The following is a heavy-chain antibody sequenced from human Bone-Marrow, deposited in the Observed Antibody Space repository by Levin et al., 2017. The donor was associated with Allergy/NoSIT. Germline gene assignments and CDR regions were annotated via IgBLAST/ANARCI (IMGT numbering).Heavy chain of an antibody. V-gene: IGHV3-21*01. J-gene: IGHJ2*01. CDR3: ARDHSSSWRSYWYFDL. CDR1: GFTFSSYS. CDR2: ISSSSSYI. D-gene: IGHD6-13*01. Sequence: LSLTCAASGFTFSSYSMNWVRQAPGKGLEWVSSISSSSSYIYYADSVKGRFTISRDNAKNSLYLQMNSLRAEDTAVYYCARDHSSSWRSYWYFDLWGRGTLVTVSS.